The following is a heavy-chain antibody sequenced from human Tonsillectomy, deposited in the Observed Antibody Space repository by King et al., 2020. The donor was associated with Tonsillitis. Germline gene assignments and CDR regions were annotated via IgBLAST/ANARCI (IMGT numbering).Heavy chain of an antibody. J-gene: IGHJ4*02. D-gene: IGHD5-12*01. Sequence: VQLVESGGGLVQPGGSLRLSCAASGFTVSSNYMSWVRQAPGKGLEWVSVIYSGGSTYYSDSVKGRFTISRDNSKNTLYLQMNSLRAEDTAVYYCARDYSCYDFHLGIIDYWGQGTLVTVSS. V-gene: IGHV3-66*01. CDR3: ARDYSCYDFHLGIIDY. CDR2: IYSGGST. CDR1: GFTVSSNY.